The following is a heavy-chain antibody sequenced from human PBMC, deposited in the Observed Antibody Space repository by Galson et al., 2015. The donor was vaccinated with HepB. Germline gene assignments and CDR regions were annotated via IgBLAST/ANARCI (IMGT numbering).Heavy chain of an antibody. CDR2: IYSGGSR. D-gene: IGHD6-25*01. V-gene: IGHV3-66*01. Sequence: SLRLSCAASGFTVSTYHMSWVRQAPGKGLEWVSVIYSGGSRYYAESVKGTFTISRDNSKNTVFLQMNSLRAEDTAVYYCARELPWRHAFDIWGQGTMVTVSS. J-gene: IGHJ3*02. CDR1: GFTVSTYH. CDR3: ARELPWRHAFDI.